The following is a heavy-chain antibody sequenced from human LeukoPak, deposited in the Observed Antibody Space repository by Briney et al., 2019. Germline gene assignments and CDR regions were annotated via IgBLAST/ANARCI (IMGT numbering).Heavy chain of an antibody. V-gene: IGHV1-2*02. CDR3: ARARGIVGASGPGGY. J-gene: IGHJ4*02. D-gene: IGHD1-26*01. CDR2: INPNSGGT. Sequence: ASVTVSCKASGYTFTGYYMHWVRQAPGQGLEWMGWINPNSGGTNYAQKFQGRVTMTRDTSISTAYMELSRLRSDDTAVYYCARARGIVGASGPGGYWGQGTLVTVSS. CDR1: GYTFTGYY.